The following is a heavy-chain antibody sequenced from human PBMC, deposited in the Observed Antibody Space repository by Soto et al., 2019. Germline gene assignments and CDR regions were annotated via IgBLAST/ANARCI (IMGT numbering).Heavy chain of an antibody. CDR3: AARHFWSGPWTQRRLDY. D-gene: IGHD3-3*02. Sequence: PSETLSLTCAVPGDSINSSHWWSWVRQPPGKGLELIGQISHSGSTNYNPSLTSRVTISVENSKNHFSLKLTSVTAADTAVYYCAARHFWSGPWTQRRLDYWGQGTLVTVSS. J-gene: IGHJ4*02. CDR1: GDSINSSHW. V-gene: IGHV4-4*02. CDR2: ISHSGST.